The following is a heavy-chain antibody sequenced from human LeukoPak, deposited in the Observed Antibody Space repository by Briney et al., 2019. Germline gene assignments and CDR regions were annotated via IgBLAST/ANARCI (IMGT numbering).Heavy chain of an antibody. D-gene: IGHD3-22*01. J-gene: IGHJ4*02. Sequence: SETLSLTCTVSGGSISSYYWSWIRQPPGKGLEWIGYIYYSGSTNYNPSLKSRVTISVDTSKNQFSLKLSSVTAADTAVYYCARSTYYYDSSGSLLDYWGQGTLVTVPS. CDR1: GGSISSYY. CDR2: IYYSGST. V-gene: IGHV4-59*01. CDR3: ARSTYYYDSSGSLLDY.